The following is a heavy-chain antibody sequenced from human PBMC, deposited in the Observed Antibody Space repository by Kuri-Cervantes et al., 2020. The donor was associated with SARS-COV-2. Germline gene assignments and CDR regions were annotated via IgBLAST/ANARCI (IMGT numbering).Heavy chain of an antibody. J-gene: IGHJ4*02. Sequence: GESLKISCAASGFTFNTYSMNWVRQAPGKGLEWISYISSGGSPIHYADSVKGRFTISRDNAKNSLYLQMNSLRAEDTAVYYCARSSDTAMERELDYWGQGSLVTVSS. CDR3: ARSSDTAMERELDY. CDR1: GFTFNTYS. CDR2: ISSGGSPI. V-gene: IGHV3-48*01. D-gene: IGHD5-18*01.